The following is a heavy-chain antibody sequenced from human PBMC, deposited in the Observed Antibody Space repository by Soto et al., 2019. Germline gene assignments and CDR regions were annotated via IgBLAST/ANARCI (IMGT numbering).Heavy chain of an antibody. J-gene: IGHJ4*02. CDR3: ARGGGVTATFDY. V-gene: IGHV4-61*03. D-gene: IGHD5-18*01. CDR1: GGSVSSGNYY. CDR2: IFYSGGF. Sequence: SETLSLTCTVSGGSVSSGNYYWGWIRQPPGKGLEWIGYIFYSGGFTYNPSLKSRVTISVDTSKKHFSLRLQSMTAADTAVHYCARGGGVTATFDYWGQGTLVTVSS.